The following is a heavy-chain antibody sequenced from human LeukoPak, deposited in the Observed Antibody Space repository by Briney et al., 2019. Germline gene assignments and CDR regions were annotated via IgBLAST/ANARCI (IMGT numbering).Heavy chain of an antibody. CDR1: GYTFTSYG. CDR3: ARKPTGWAFDI. D-gene: IGHD4-17*01. J-gene: IGHJ3*02. CDR2: ISANNGDT. V-gene: IGHV1-18*04. Sequence: GASVKVSCKASGYTFTSYGISWVRQAPGQRLDYMGWISANNGDTEYAQNLQGRVTMTTDTSTSTAYMEVRSLRSDDTAVYYCARKPTGWAFDIWGQGTMVTVSS.